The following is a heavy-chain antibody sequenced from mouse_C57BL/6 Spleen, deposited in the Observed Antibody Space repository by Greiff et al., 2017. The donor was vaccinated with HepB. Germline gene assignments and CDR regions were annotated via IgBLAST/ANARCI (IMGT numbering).Heavy chain of an antibody. J-gene: IGHJ4*01. CDR1: GYAFSSYW. CDR3: ARGVFITTIVADYYAMDY. V-gene: IGHV1-80*01. Sequence: QVQLQQSGAELVKPGASVKISCKASGYAFSSYWMNWVKQRPGKGLEWIGQIYPGDGDTNYNGKFKGKATLTADKSSSTAYMQLSSLTSEDSAVYFCARGVFITTIVADYYAMDYWGQGTSVTVAS. CDR2: IYPGDGDT. D-gene: IGHD1-1*01.